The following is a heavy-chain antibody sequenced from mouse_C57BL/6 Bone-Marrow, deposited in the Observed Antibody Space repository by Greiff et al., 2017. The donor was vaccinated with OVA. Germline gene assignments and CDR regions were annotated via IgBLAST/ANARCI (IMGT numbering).Heavy chain of an antibody. CDR1: GYAFSSSW. J-gene: IGHJ4*01. CDR2: IYPGDGDT. D-gene: IGHD3-2*02. V-gene: IGHV1-82*01. CDR3: ARSAVSSVYVADY. Sequence: QVQLQQSGPELVKPGASVKISCKASGYAFSSSWMNWVKQRPGKGLEWIGRIYPGDGDTNYNGKFKGKATLTADKSSSTAYMQLRSLTAEDSAVYFCARSAVSSVYVADYWGQGTSVTVSS.